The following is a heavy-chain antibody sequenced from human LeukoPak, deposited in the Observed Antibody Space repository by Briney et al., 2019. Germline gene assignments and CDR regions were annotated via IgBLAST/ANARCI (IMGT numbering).Heavy chain of an antibody. J-gene: IGHJ1*01. CDR3: ARDLWYGEMDSQH. D-gene: IGHD3-10*01. CDR1: GFIFNSYG. CDR2: IQSDGSKK. V-gene: IGHV3-33*05. Sequence: PGGSLRLSCAASGFIFNSYGMHWVRQVPGKGLEWVAAIQSDGSKKYYADSVKGRFTISRDDSKSTVYLQMNGLRAEDTAVYYCARDLWYGEMDSQHWGQGTLVTVSS.